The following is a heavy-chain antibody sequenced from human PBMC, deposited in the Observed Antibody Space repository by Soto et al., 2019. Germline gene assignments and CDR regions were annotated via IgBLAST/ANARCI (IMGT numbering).Heavy chain of an antibody. CDR3: ARDFGGILRFGES. J-gene: IGHJ5*02. CDR2: IPSSTSYI. V-gene: IGHV3-21*01. Sequence: DVQLVESGGGLVKPGGSLRLSCAASGFTFSTYNMNWVRQAPGKGQEWVSSIPSSTSYIFYADSVKGRFTISRDNAKNSLYLQMNSLRAEDTAVYYCARDFGGILRFGESWGQGTLVTVSS. CDR1: GFTFSTYN. D-gene: IGHD3-10*01.